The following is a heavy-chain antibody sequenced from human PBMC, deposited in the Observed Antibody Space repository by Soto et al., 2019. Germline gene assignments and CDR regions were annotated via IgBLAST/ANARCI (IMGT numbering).Heavy chain of an antibody. Sequence: PSETLSLTCTVSGGSISDYYWTWIRQPPGKGLEWIGYIYYTGTIHYNPSLKGRVTISIDTSKRQFSLKLTSVTAADTAVYYCARASMTAIAMDVWGQGTRVTVSS. D-gene: IGHD2-21*02. CDR2: IYYTGTI. V-gene: IGHV4-59*01. CDR1: GGSISDYY. CDR3: ARASMTAIAMDV. J-gene: IGHJ6*02.